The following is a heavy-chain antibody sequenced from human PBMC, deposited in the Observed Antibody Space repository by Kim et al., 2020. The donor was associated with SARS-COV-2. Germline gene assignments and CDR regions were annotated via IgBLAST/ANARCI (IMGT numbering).Heavy chain of an antibody. CDR3: ARASDYGDFWYFNL. J-gene: IGHJ2*01. Sequence: ARKVQGRVTMTRDTSISAAYLELSRLRSDDTALYYCARASDYGDFWYFNLWGRGTLVTVSS. D-gene: IGHD4-17*01. V-gene: IGHV1-2*02.